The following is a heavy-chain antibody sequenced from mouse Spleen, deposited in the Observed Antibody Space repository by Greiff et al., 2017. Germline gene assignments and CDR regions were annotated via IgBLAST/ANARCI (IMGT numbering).Heavy chain of an antibody. Sequence: VQLQQSGPELVKAGASVKISCKASGYSFTGYYMNWVKQSPEKSLEWIGEINPSTGGTTYNQKFKAKATLTVDKSSSTAYMQLKSLTSEDSAVYYCARDYYGSSFVYWGQGTLVTVSA. CDR3: ARDYYGSSFVY. CDR1: GYSFTGYY. J-gene: IGHJ3*01. CDR2: INPSTGGT. D-gene: IGHD1-1*01. V-gene: IGHV1-42*01.